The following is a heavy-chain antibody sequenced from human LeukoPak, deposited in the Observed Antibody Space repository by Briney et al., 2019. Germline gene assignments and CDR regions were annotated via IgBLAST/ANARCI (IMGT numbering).Heavy chain of an antibody. CDR1: GFTLSSYE. J-gene: IGHJ6*03. CDR2: VSGSGAHT. CDR3: AKDGGTYPYFLEV. D-gene: IGHD1-26*01. Sequence: PGGSLRLSCTVSGFTLSSYEMTWFRQAPGKGLQWVSAVSGSGAHTYYADSVKGRFTISRDNSRDTLYLQMNSLRAEDTAIYICAKDGGTYPYFLEVWGKGTTVIVSS. V-gene: IGHV3-23*01.